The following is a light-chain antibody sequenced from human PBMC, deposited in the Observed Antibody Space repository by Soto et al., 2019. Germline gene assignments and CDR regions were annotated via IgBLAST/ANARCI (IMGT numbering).Light chain of an antibody. CDR1: SSDVGGYNY. CDR3: SSYAGSNNPSV. Sequence: QSVLTXPPSASGSPGQSVTISCTGTSSDVGGYNYVSWYQQHPGKAPKLMIYEVSKRPSGVPDRFSGSKSGNTASLTVSGLQAEDEADYYCSSYAGSNNPSVFGTGTKVTV. J-gene: IGLJ1*01. CDR2: EVS. V-gene: IGLV2-8*01.